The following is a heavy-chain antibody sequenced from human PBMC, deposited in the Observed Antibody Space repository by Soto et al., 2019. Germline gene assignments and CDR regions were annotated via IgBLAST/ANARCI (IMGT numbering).Heavy chain of an antibody. V-gene: IGHV1-18*01. CDR3: VRQYFDFWTDFPDFDY. CDR2: ISANSGRA. CDR1: GYTFSKYD. J-gene: IGHJ4*02. Sequence: QVQLVQSGTEVKTPGASVKVSCKTSGYTFSKYDITWVRQAPGQGLEWMGLISANSGRANYAQKLQGRVTMTTDISTSTAYMELGSLRSDDTAVYYCVRQYFDFWTDFPDFDYWGQGTLVTVSS. D-gene: IGHD3-3*01.